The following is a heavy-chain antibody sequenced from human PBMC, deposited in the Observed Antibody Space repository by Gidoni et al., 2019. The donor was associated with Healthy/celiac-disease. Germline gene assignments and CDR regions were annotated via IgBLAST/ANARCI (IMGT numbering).Heavy chain of an antibody. CDR1: GFPFSSYW. Sequence: EVQLVESGGGLVQPGGSLSLSCAASGFPFSSYWMRWVRPAPGKGLEWVANIKQDGSEKYYVNSVKGRFTISRDNAKNSLYLQMNSLRAEDTAVYYCASLQTNLDPREYSSSSGGDYWGQGTLVTVSS. CDR2: IKQDGSEK. V-gene: IGHV3-7*01. CDR3: ASLQTNLDPREYSSSSGGDY. J-gene: IGHJ4*02. D-gene: IGHD6-6*01.